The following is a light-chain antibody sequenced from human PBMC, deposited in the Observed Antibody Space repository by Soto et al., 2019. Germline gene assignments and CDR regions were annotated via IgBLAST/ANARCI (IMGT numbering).Light chain of an antibody. CDR3: QQYNNWPPWT. Sequence: DIQMTQSPSSLSASIGDRVIITCRASQGISTYLNWYQQKAGKAPRLLIYAASTLESGVPSRFSGSGSGTDFTLTINSLQPEDFAVYYCQQYNNWPPWTFGQGTKVEIK. V-gene: IGKV1-39*01. CDR1: QGISTY. CDR2: AAS. J-gene: IGKJ1*01.